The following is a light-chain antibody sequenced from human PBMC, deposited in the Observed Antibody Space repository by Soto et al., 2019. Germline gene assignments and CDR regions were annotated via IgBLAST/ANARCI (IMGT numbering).Light chain of an antibody. CDR1: QSVSSN. CDR3: EQYNNWRGA. V-gene: IGKV3-15*01. CDR2: GAS. Sequence: EIVMTQSPATLSVSPGERATLSCRASQSVSSNLAWYQQKPGQAPRLLIYGASTRATGIPARFSGSGSGTECTLTSNRRQAEDFEVYYCEQYNNWRGAFGQGTKVEIK. J-gene: IGKJ1*01.